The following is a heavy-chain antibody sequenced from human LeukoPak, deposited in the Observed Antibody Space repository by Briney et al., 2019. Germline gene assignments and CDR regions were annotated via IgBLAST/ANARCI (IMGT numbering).Heavy chain of an antibody. Sequence: SETLSLTCAVYGESFSGYYWSWIRQPPGKGLEGIGEINHSGSTNYNPSLKRRVTISVDTSKNQFSMKMSSVTDADTAVYYCARGGSNLDYWGQGTLVTVSS. CDR1: GESFSGYY. D-gene: IGHD6-13*01. CDR2: INHSGST. J-gene: IGHJ4*02. V-gene: IGHV4-34*01. CDR3: ARGGSNLDY.